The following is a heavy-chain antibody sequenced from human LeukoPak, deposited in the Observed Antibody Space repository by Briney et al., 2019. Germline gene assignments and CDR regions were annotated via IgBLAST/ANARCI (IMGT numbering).Heavy chain of an antibody. D-gene: IGHD1-1*01. CDR3: AALDLGRDY. J-gene: IGHJ4*02. CDR1: GFSFSSYS. CDR2: ISKDGTYE. Sequence: GRSLRLSCEASGFSFSSYSMHWVRQPPGKGLDWVAYISKDGTYEQYAVSMEGRISLSRDNLKNTLVLQMNSLRDEDAAVYYCAALDLGRDYWGQGTLVTVSS. V-gene: IGHV3-30*04.